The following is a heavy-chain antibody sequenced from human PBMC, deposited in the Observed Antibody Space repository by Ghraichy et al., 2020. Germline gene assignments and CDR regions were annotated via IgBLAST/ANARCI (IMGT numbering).Heavy chain of an antibody. CDR2: MNPDGGST. V-gene: IGHV1-2*02. J-gene: IGHJ6*02. CDR3: ARGSGTYYDFYGMDV. Sequence: ASVKVSCNGSGYTFTDHYLHWVRQAPGQALEWVGWMNPDGGSTNFAPKFEGRVTMTRDTSVSTAYLELRRLTSDDTAVYYCARGSGTYYDFYGMDVWGQGTTFTVSS. CDR1: GYTFTDHY. D-gene: IGHD3-10*01.